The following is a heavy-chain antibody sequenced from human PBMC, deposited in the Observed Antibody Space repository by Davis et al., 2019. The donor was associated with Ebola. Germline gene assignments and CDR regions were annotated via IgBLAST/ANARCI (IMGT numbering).Heavy chain of an antibody. J-gene: IGHJ4*02. D-gene: IGHD2-15*01. Sequence: PGGSLRLSCAASGFTFSSYSMNWVRQAPGKGLEWVSSISSSTYIYYADSVKGRFTISRDNAKNSLYLQMNSLRAEDTAVYYCAREGGGGSLRDYHFDYWGQGNLVTVSS. CDR3: AREGGGGSLRDYHFDY. CDR1: GFTFSSYS. CDR2: ISSSTYI. V-gene: IGHV3-21*01.